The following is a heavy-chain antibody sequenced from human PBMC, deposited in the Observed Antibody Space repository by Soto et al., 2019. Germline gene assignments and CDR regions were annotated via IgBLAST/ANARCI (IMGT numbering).Heavy chain of an antibody. CDR2: INPSGGST. CDR1: GYTFTSYY. D-gene: IGHD6-13*01. J-gene: IGHJ3*02. Sequence: GASVKVSCKASGYTFTSYYMHWVRQAPGQGLEWMGIINPSGGSTSYAQKFQGRVTMTRDTSTSTVYMELSSLRSEDTAVYYCARVAGYSSSWYTDAFDIWGQGTMVTVSS. CDR3: ARVAGYSSSWYTDAFDI. V-gene: IGHV1-46*03.